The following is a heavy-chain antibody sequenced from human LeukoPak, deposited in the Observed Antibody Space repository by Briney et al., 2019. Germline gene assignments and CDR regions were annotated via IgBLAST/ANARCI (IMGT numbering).Heavy chain of an antibody. J-gene: IGHJ4*02. CDR3: ARGGIWGAH. CDR1: GFTFSSYA. V-gene: IGHV3-23*01. D-gene: IGHD3-16*01. Sequence: GGSLRLSCAASGFTFSSYAMSWVRQAPGKGLEWVSAISGSGGSTYYADSVKGRFTISRDNSKNTLYLQMNSARADDTGVYYCARGGIWGAHWGQGTLVTVSS. CDR2: ISGSGGST.